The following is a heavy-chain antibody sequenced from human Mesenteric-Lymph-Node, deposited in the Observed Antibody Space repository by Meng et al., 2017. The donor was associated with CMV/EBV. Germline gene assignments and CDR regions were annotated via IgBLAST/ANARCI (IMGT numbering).Heavy chain of an antibody. CDR1: GGSISSYY. CDR2: IFYSGGT. D-gene: IGHD3-22*01. CDR3: ASSYDTSGLDAFDI. Sequence: SETLSLTCTVSGGSISSYYWSWIRQPPGKGLEWIGYIFYSGGTNYNPSLKSRVTISGDTSKNQFSLKLRSVTAADTAVYYCASSYDTSGLDAFDIWGQGTMVTVSS. J-gene: IGHJ3*02. V-gene: IGHV4-59*01.